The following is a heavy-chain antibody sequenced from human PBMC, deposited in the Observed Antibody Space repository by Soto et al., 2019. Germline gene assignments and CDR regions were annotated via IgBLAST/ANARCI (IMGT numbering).Heavy chain of an antibody. CDR2: IYYSGST. CDR3: TKRYFAGLDAFDI. D-gene: IGHD3-9*01. J-gene: IGHJ3*02. CDR1: GGSISSGANY. Sequence: SETLSLTCTVSGGSISSGANYWSWIRQHPGKGLEWIGYIYYSGSTYYNPSLKSRVTTSVDTSKNQFSLKLSSVTAADTAVYSCTKRYFAGLDAFDIWGQGTMVTVSS. V-gene: IGHV4-31*03.